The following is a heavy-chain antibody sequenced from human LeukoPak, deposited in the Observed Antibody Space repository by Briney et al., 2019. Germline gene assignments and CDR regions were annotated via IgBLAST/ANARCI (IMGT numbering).Heavy chain of an antibody. CDR1: GFTFSNYG. CDR3: AKLKLRGVLYYFDY. J-gene: IGHJ4*02. D-gene: IGHD3-10*01. CDR2: ISGSGGST. V-gene: IGHV3-23*01. Sequence: GGSLRLSCAASGFTFSNYGMNWVRQAPGKGLEWVSGISGSGGSTYSADSVKGRFIISRDNSKNTLYLQMNSLRAEDTAVYYFAKLKLRGVLYYFDYWGQGTLVTVSS.